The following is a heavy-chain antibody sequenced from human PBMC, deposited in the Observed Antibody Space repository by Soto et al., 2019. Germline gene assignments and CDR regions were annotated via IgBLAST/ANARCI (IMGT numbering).Heavy chain of an antibody. CDR2: IYYSGST. Sequence: SETLSLTCTVSGGSISSGGYYWSWIRQHPGKGLEWIGYIYYSGSTYYNPSLKSRVTISVDTSKNQFSLKLSSVTAADTAVYYCARGGRRSPVMDVWGQGTTVTVSS. V-gene: IGHV4-31*03. J-gene: IGHJ6*02. CDR3: ARGGRRSPVMDV. CDR1: GGSISSGGYY.